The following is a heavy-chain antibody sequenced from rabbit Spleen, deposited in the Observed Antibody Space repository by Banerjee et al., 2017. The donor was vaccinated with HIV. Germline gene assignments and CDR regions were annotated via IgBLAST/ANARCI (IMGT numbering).Heavy chain of an antibody. CDR1: GFSFSSSYY. J-gene: IGHJ4*01. V-gene: IGHV1S40*01. CDR2: IDAGGSGNT. CDR3: ARDTSGGGWWEFDL. D-gene: IGHD1-1*01. Sequence: QSLEESGGDLVKPGASLTLTCTASGFSFSSSYYMCWVRQAPGKGLEWIACIDAGGSGNTYYASWAKGRFTISKTSSTTVTLQMTSLTAADTATYWCARDTSGGGWWEFDLWGPGTLVTVS.